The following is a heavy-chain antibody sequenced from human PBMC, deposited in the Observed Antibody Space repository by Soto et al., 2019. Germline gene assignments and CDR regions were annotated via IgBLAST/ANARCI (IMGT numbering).Heavy chain of an antibody. Sequence: QVQLVQSGAEVKKPGSSVKVSCKASGGTFSSYAISWVRQAPGQGLEWMGGIIPIFGTANYAQKFQGRVTITADESPSTAYMELSSLRSEGTAVYYCAGSHAGVRFYYGMDVWGQGPTVTVSS. V-gene: IGHV1-69*12. CDR3: AGSHAGVRFYYGMDV. D-gene: IGHD3-10*01. CDR2: IIPIFGTA. J-gene: IGHJ6*02. CDR1: GGTFSSYA.